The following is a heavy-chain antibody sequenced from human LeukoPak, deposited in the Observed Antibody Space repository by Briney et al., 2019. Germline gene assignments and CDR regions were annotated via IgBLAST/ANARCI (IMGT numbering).Heavy chain of an antibody. Sequence: GGSLRLSCAASGFTFSSYGMHWVRQAPGKGLEWVAIISYDGSNKYYADSVQGRFTISRDNSKNTLYLQMNSLRAEDTAVYYCAKAGYYYDSSGYPSSDDYWGQGTLVTVSS. CDR3: AKAGYYYDSSGYPSSDDY. V-gene: IGHV3-30*18. J-gene: IGHJ4*02. CDR1: GFTFSSYG. CDR2: ISYDGSNK. D-gene: IGHD3-22*01.